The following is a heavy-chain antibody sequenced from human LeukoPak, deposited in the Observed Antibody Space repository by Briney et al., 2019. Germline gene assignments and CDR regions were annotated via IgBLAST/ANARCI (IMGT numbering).Heavy chain of an antibody. J-gene: IGHJ4*02. D-gene: IGHD3-22*01. CDR2: ISGSGGST. CDR1: GFTFSSYA. CDR3: AKTRLLIVSPFDY. Sequence: GGSLRLSCAASGFTFSSYAMSWVRQAPGKGLEWVSAISGSGGSTYYADSVKDRFTISRANSKNTLYLQMNSLRAEDTAVYYCAKTRLLIVSPFDYWGQGTLVTVSS. V-gene: IGHV3-23*01.